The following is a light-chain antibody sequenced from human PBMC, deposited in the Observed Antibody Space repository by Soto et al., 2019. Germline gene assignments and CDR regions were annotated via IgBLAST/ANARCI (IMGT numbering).Light chain of an antibody. V-gene: IGLV2-14*01. J-gene: IGLJ2*01. CDR2: GVS. Sequence: QSVLTQPASVSGSPGQSITISCTGTSSDVGGYNYVSWYQQHPGKAPKLMIYGVSYRPSGISNRFSGSKSGNTASLTISGLQAEDEADYYCTSYTSSNTLIFGGGTKLTVL. CDR3: TSYTSSNTLI. CDR1: SSDVGGYNY.